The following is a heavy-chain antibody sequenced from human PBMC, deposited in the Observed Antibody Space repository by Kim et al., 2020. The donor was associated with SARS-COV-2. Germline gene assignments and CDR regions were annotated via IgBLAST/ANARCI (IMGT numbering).Heavy chain of an antibody. CDR1: GGSFSGYY. D-gene: IGHD6-13*01. CDR2: INHSGST. CDR3: ARLGYSSSWYGLRNWFDP. Sequence: SETLSRTCAVYGGSFSGYYWSWIRQPPGKGLEWIGEINHSGSTNYNPSLKSRVTISVDTSKNQFSLKLSSVTAADTAVYYCARLGYSSSWYGLRNWFDPWGQGTLVTVSS. V-gene: IGHV4-34*01. J-gene: IGHJ5*02.